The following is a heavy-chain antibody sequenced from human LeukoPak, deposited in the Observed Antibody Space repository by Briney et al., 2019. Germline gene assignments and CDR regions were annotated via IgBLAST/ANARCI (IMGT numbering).Heavy chain of an antibody. CDR1: GGSISSYY. Sequence: PSETLSLTCTVSGGSISSYYWSWIRQPPGKGLEWIGYIYYSGSTSYNPSLKSRVTMSVDTSKNQFSLNLSSVTAADTAVYYCARIDTVDYGYYFDYWRQGTLVTVSS. CDR2: IYYSGST. CDR3: ARIDTVDYGYYFDY. D-gene: IGHD4-17*01. J-gene: IGHJ4*02. V-gene: IGHV4-59*01.